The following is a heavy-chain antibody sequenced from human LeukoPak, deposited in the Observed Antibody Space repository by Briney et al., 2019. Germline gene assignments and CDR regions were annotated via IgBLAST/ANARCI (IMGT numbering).Heavy chain of an antibody. D-gene: IGHD5-12*01. J-gene: IGHJ6*02. CDR3: ARDRYLSGYDTYYYGMDV. Sequence: SETLCLTCTVSGGSISYYYWSWVRQPPGKGLEWIGYIYYSGSTNYNPSLKSRVTISVDTSKNQFSLKLSSVTAADTAVYYCARDRYLSGYDTYYYGMDVWGQGTTVTVSS. V-gene: IGHV4-59*01. CDR1: GGSISYYY. CDR2: IYYSGST.